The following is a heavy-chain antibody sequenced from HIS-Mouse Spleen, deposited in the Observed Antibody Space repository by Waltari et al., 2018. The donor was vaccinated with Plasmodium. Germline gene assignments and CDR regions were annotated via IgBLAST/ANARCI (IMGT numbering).Heavy chain of an antibody. D-gene: IGHD1-7*01. V-gene: IGHV4-39*07. CDR1: GGSISSSSYY. Sequence: QLQLQESGPGLVKPSETLSLTCTVSGGSISSSSYYWGWIRQPPGKGLEWIGSIYYSGRTDYNPSRTSRVTISVDTSKNQFSLKLSSVTAADTAVYYCARDRITGTSYFDYWGQGTLVTVSS. CDR3: ARDRITGTSYFDY. J-gene: IGHJ4*02. CDR2: IYYSGRT.